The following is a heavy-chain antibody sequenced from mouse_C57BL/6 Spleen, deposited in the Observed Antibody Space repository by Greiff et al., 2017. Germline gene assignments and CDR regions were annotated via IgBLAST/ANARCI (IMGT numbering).Heavy chain of an antibody. CDR2: IYPGSGST. J-gene: IGHJ2*01. D-gene: IGHD1-1*01. CDR3: ARSGTTVVGHDY. Sequence: QVQLQQPGAELVKPGASVKMSCKASGYTFTSYWITWVKQRPGQGLEWIGDIYPGSGSTNYNEKFKSKATLTVDTSSSTAYMQLSSLTSEDSAVYYRARSGTTVVGHDYWGQGTTLTVSS. V-gene: IGHV1-55*01. CDR1: GYTFTSYW.